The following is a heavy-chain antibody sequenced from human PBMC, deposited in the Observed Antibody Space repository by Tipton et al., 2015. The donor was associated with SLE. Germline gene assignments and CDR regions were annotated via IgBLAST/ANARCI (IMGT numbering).Heavy chain of an antibody. J-gene: IGHJ4*02. Sequence: TLSLTCTVSGGSISSYSWSWIRQPAGKGLEWIGRIYTSGTTDYNSSLKGRITISVDMSKNQFYLRLRSVTAADAAVYYCARGKLWFGELFYLDYWGQGTLVTVSS. V-gene: IGHV4-4*07. D-gene: IGHD3-10*01. CDR3: ARGKLWFGELFYLDY. CDR2: IYTSGTT. CDR1: GGSISSYS.